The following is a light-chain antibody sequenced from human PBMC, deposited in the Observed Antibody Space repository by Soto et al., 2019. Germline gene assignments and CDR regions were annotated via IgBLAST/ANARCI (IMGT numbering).Light chain of an antibody. Sequence: DIQMPKSPSSMSASVGARFTITGRASQGISNYLAWYQQKPGKVPKLLIYAASTLQSGVPSRFSGSGSGTDFTLTISSLQPEDVATYYCQKYNSAPLTFGQGKRLEIK. CDR1: QGISNY. CDR2: AAS. CDR3: QKYNSAPLT. V-gene: IGKV1-27*01. J-gene: IGKJ5*01.